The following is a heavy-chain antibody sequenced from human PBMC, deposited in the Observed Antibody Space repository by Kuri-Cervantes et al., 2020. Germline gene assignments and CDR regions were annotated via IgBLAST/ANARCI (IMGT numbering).Heavy chain of an antibody. V-gene: IGHV3-48*01. D-gene: IGHD4-17*01. J-gene: IGHJ6*03. CDR3: AREVGAGSYGDYLDYYYYMDV. CDR1: GFTFSVYS. CDR2: ISSSSSST. Sequence: GGSLRLSCAASGFTFSVYSMNWVRQAPGKGLEWVSYISSSSSSTYYADSVKGRFTISRDNAKNSLYLQMNSLRAEDTAVYYCAREVGAGSYGDYLDYYYYMDVWGKGTTVTVSS.